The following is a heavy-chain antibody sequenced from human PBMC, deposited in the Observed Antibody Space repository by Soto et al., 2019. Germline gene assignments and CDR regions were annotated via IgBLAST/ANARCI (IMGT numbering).Heavy chain of an antibody. D-gene: IGHD1-1*01. CDR2: INPTDGGT. V-gene: IGHV1-2*02. CDR1: GYTFTNYF. CDR3: ATDPWDDGGVTLDY. Sequence: QVQLVQSGAEVKKPGASVKVSCKPSGYTFTNYFIQWLRQAPGQGLEWMGWINPTDGGTNYEQRCQGGVAVTMDTAISTAYMELSRLTSDDTAVYYCATDPWDDGGVTLDYWGQGTLVTVSS. J-gene: IGHJ4*02.